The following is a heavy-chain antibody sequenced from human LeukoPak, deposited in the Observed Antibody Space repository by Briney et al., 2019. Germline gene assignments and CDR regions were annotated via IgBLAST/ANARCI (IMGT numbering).Heavy chain of an antibody. CDR2: VYYSGTT. V-gene: IGHV4-59*11. D-gene: IGHD3-10*01. J-gene: IGHJ5*02. Sequence: SETLSLTCTVSGGSMRSRYWNWIRKPPGKGLEWIGYVYYSGTTNSNPSLKSRVTISVDTSKNQFSLNLRSVTAADTAVYYCARDVARSGDLFGWFDPWGQGTLVIVSS. CDR1: GGSMRSRY. CDR3: ARDVARSGDLFGWFDP.